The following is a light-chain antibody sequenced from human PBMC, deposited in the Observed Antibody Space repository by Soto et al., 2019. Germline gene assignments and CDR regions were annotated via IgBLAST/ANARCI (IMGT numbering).Light chain of an antibody. CDR1: QSVSSSF. V-gene: IGKV3-20*01. CDR2: GAS. Sequence: EIVLTQSPGTLSLSPGERATLSCRASQSVSSSFLAWYQQKPGQAPRLLIYGASSRATGIPDRFSGSGSGTDFTLTISRLEPEDFAVYYSQQYGSSPRTFGHGTNLEIK. CDR3: QQYGSSPRT. J-gene: IGKJ2*01.